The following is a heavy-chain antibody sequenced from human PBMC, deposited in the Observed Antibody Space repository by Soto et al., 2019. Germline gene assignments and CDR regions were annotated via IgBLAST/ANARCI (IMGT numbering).Heavy chain of an antibody. Sequence: EVQLVESGGGLVQPGRSLRLSCAASGFTFDDYAMHWVRQAPGKGLEWVSGISWNSGSIGYADSVKGRFTISRDNAKNSLYLQMNSLRAEDTALYYCAKDIGITMVRGVHFNDAFDIWGQGTMVTVSS. J-gene: IGHJ3*02. CDR1: GFTFDDYA. CDR2: ISWNSGSI. V-gene: IGHV3-9*01. CDR3: AKDIGITMVRGVHFNDAFDI. D-gene: IGHD3-10*01.